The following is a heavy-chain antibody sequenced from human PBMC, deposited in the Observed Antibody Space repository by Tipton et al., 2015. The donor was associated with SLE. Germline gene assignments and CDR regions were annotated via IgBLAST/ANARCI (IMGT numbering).Heavy chain of an antibody. CDR3: ARAGRAWNLFDY. CDR1: GYSISSGYY. CDR2: IYHSGST. J-gene: IGHJ4*02. V-gene: IGHV4-38-2*02. Sequence: TLSLTCTVSGYSISSGYYWGWIRQPPGKGLEWIGSIYHSGSTYYNPSLKSRVTISVDTSKNPFSLQLSSVTAADTAVYYCARAGRAWNLFDYWGQGTLVTVSS. D-gene: IGHD1-1*01.